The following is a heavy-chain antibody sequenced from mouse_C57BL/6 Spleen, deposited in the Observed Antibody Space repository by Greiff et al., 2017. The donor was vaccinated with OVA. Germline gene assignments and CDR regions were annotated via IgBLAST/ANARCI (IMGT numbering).Heavy chain of an antibody. CDR1: GYTFTSYW. D-gene: IGHD2-3*01. J-gene: IGHJ4*01. Sequence: VQLQQPGAELVKPGASVKLSCTASGYTFTSYWMHWVKQSPGQGLEWIGMIHPNSGSTNYNEKFKSKATLTVDKSSSTAYMQLSSLTSEDSAVYYCARDGNYAMDYWGQGTSVTVSS. V-gene: IGHV1-64*01. CDR3: ARDGNYAMDY. CDR2: IHPNSGST.